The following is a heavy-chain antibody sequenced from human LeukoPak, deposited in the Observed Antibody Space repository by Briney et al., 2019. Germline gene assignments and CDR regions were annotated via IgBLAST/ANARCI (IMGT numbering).Heavy chain of an antibody. Sequence: GRSLRLSCAASGFTFSSYAMHWVRQAPGKGLEWVAVISYDGSNKYYADSVKGRFTISRDNSKNTLYLQMNSLRAEDTAVYYCAREGVAVAAMFDYWGQGTLVTVSS. CDR2: ISYDGSNK. V-gene: IGHV3-30-3*01. D-gene: IGHD6-19*01. CDR3: AREGVAVAAMFDY. J-gene: IGHJ4*02. CDR1: GFTFSSYA.